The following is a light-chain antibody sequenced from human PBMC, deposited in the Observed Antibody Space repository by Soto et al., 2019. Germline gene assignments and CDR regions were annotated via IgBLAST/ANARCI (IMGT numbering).Light chain of an antibody. CDR1: QDISNY. CDR2: DAS. J-gene: IGKJ5*01. CDR3: QQYDNPT. Sequence: DLQMTQSPSSLSASVGDRVTITCQASQDISNYLNWYQQKPGKAPKLLIYDASNLETGVPSRFSGSGSGTDFTFTISSLQPEDIATYYCQQYDNPTFGQGTRLEIK. V-gene: IGKV1-33*01.